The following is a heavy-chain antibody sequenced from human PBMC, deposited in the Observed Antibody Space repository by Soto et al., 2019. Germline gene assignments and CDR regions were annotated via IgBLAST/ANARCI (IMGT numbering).Heavy chain of an antibody. D-gene: IGHD3-10*01. Sequence: GASVKVSCKASGYTFTSYGIIWARQAPGQGLEWMGWISAYNGNTSYAQKLRGRVTMTTDTSTSTAYMELRSLRSDDTAVYYCAGVFFAVRGVIITIAYWGQGTLVTVSS. CDR1: GYTFTSYG. J-gene: IGHJ4*02. CDR3: AGVFFAVRGVIITIAY. V-gene: IGHV1-18*01. CDR2: ISAYNGNT.